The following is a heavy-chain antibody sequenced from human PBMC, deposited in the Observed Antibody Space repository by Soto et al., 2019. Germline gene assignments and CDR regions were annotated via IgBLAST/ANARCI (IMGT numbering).Heavy chain of an antibody. Sequence: ASVKVPCKASGYTFTSYGISWVRQAPGQGLEWMGWISAYNGNTNYAQKLQGRVTMTTDTSTSTAYMELRSLRSDDTAVYYCARVGLYDYVWGSYRFYFDYWGQGTLVTVSS. CDR1: GYTFTSYG. D-gene: IGHD3-16*02. CDR3: ARVGLYDYVWGSYRFYFDY. V-gene: IGHV1-18*04. J-gene: IGHJ4*02. CDR2: ISAYNGNT.